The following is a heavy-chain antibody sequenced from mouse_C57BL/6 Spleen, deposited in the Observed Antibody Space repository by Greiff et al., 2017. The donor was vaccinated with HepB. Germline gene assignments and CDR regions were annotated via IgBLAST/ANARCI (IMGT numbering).Heavy chain of an antibody. V-gene: IGHV7-3*01. J-gene: IGHJ4*01. CDR3: ARYHSLYAMDY. CDR2: IRNKANGYTT. CDR1: GFTFTDYY. Sequence: EVQLQQSGGGLVQPGGSLSLSCAASGFTFTDYYMSWVRQPPGKALEWLGFIRNKANGYTTGYSASVKGRFTISRDNSQSILYLQMNALRAEDSATYYCARYHSLYAMDYWGQGTSVTVSS.